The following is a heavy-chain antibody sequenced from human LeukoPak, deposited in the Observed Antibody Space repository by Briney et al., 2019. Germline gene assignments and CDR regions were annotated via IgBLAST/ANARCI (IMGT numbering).Heavy chain of an antibody. D-gene: IGHD4-17*01. CDR3: ARDLWGTTVTTDYFDS. CDR2: ISSSSSYI. J-gene: IGHJ4*02. Sequence: GGSLRLSCAASGFTFSSYRMNWVRQAPGKGLEWVSSISSSSSYIYYADSVNGRFTISRDNAKNSLYLQMISLRAEDMAVYYCARDLWGTTVTTDYFDSWGQGTLVTVSS. V-gene: IGHV3-21*01. CDR1: GFTFSSYR.